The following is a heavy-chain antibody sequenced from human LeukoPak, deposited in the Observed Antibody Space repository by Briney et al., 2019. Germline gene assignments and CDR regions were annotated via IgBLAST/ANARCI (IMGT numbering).Heavy chain of an antibody. V-gene: IGHV3-11*04. Sequence: GGSLRLSCAASGFTFSDYYMSWIRQAPGKGLEWVSYTSSSASTIYYADSVKGRFTISRDNAKNSLYLQMNSLRAEDTAVYYCARSRYCTNGVCYLTSPDAFDIWGQGTMVTVSS. CDR1: GFTFSDYY. CDR2: TSSSASTI. CDR3: ARSRYCTNGVCYLTSPDAFDI. J-gene: IGHJ3*02. D-gene: IGHD2-8*01.